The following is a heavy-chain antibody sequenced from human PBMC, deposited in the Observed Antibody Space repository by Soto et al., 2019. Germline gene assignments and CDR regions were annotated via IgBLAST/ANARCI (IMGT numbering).Heavy chain of an antibody. CDR3: AKVSGGYGDYPLDY. CDR1: GFSFRSYA. V-gene: IGHV3-23*01. CDR2: ISASGGTT. J-gene: IGHJ4*02. Sequence: EVQLLESGGGLVQPGGSLRLSCAASGFSFRSYAMSWVRRAPGKVLEWVSAISASGGTTYYADSVKGRFTISRDNSKNTLYLQMNSLRAEDTALYYCAKVSGGYGDYPLDYWGQGTLVTVSS. D-gene: IGHD4-17*01.